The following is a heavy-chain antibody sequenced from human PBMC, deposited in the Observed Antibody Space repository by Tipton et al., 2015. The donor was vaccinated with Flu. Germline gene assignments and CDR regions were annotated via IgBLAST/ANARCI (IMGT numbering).Heavy chain of an antibody. CDR3: ASSKSGWTDAFGI. CDR1: GGSISSYY. V-gene: IGHV4-4*07. D-gene: IGHD6-19*01. Sequence: TLSLTCTVSGGSISSYYWSWIRQPAGQGLEWIGRIFTSGKTNYNPSLKSRVTMSVDTSKNQFSLKLKSVIAADTAVYYCASSKSGWTDAFGIWGQGTVVTVSS. J-gene: IGHJ3*02. CDR2: IFTSGKT.